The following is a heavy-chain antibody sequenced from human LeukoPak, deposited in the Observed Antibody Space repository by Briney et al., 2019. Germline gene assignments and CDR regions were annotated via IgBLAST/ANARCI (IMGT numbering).Heavy chain of an antibody. CDR3: ARRAGALDY. CDR2: ISYNGNTI. J-gene: IGHJ4*02. Sequence: PGGSLRLSCAASGFTFSSHAMHWVRRAPGKGLEWVAVISYNGNTIYYADSVKGRFTISRDNSKNTLFLQMNSLRAEDTAVYYCARRAGALDYWGQGTLVTVSS. CDR1: GFTFSSHA. D-gene: IGHD6-19*01. V-gene: IGHV3-30-3*01.